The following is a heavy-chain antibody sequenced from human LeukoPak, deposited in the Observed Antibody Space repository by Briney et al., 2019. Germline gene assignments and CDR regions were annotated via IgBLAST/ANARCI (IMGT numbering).Heavy chain of an antibody. J-gene: IGHJ4*02. V-gene: IGHV6-1*01. Sequence: QTLSLTCAISGDSVSSNSASWNWIRQSPSRGLEWLGRTYYRSKWYNDYAVSVKSRITINPDTSKNQFSLQLNSVTPEDTAVYYCARSRTMVRGVIIDAYFDYWGQGTLVTVSS. D-gene: IGHD3-10*01. CDR1: GDSVSSNSAS. CDR3: ARSRTMVRGVIIDAYFDY. CDR2: TYYRSKWYN.